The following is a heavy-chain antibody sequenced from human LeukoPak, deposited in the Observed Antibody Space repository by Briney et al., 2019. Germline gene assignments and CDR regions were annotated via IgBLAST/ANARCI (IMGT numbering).Heavy chain of an antibody. J-gene: IGHJ4*02. Sequence: SEALSLTCTVSGGSISSGDYYWSWIRQPPGKGLEWIGYIYYSGSTYYNPSLKSRVTISVDTSKNQFSLKLSSVTAADTAVYYCARGHYYDSSGYYYTSYYFDCWGQGTLVTVSS. V-gene: IGHV4-30-4*01. CDR2: IYYSGST. CDR3: ARGHYYDSSGYYYTSYYFDC. CDR1: GGSISSGDYY. D-gene: IGHD3-22*01.